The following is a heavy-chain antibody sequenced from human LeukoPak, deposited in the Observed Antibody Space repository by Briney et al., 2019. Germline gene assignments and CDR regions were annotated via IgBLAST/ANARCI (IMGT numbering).Heavy chain of an antibody. Sequence: PSETLSLTCAVSGYSISSGYYWGWIRQPPGKGLEWIGSIYHSGSTYYNPSLKSRVTISVDTSKNQFSLKLSSVTAADTAVYYCARHNYDSSGYTRAWAWLDYWGQGTLVTVSS. V-gene: IGHV4-38-2*01. D-gene: IGHD3-22*01. CDR3: ARHNYDSSGYTRAWAWLDY. J-gene: IGHJ4*02. CDR1: GYSISSGYY. CDR2: IYHSGST.